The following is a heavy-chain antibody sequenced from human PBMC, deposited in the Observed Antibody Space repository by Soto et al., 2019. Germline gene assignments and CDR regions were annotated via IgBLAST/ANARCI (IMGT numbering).Heavy chain of an antibody. D-gene: IGHD3-9*01. CDR2: LNGDGSVT. V-gene: IGHV3-74*01. CDR3: ARSLYIDTKIDY. J-gene: IGHJ4*02. Sequence: EVQMVESGGGLVQPGGSLRLSCAASGFSFSNSWMHWVRQAPGRGLVWVSRLNGDGSVTNYADSVRGRFTISRDNAQSTLFLQMNSLRAEDTAVYYCARSLYIDTKIDYWGQGTLVTVSS. CDR1: GFSFSNSW.